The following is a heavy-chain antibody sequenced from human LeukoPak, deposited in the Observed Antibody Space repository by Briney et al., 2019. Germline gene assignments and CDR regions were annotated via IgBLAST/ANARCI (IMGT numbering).Heavy chain of an antibody. CDR3: ARGRWLQPFDY. D-gene: IGHD5-24*01. CDR2: IYYSGST. CDR1: GGPISSSSYY. V-gene: IGHV4-39*07. Sequence: SETLSLTCTVSGGPISSSSYYWGWIRQPPGKGLEWIGNIYYSGSTYYNPSLKSRVTMSADTSKNQFSLKLSSVTAADTAVYYCARGRWLQPFDYWGQGTLVTVSS. J-gene: IGHJ4*02.